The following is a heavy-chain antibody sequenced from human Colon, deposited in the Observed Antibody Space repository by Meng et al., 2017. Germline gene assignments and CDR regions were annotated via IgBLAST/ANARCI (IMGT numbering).Heavy chain of an antibody. CDR2: IGGGGYDT. CDR1: GFSFNTYA. V-gene: IGHV3-23*01. J-gene: IGHJ3*02. D-gene: IGHD1-14*01. Sequence: GGPLRLSCVASGFSFNTYAMSGVPQAPGKGLEGVSAIGGGGYDTFYADYVKGHFTISRDDSKNTLYLQMNSLRAENTAVYYCAKDRESYNPVWDASDIWGQGTMVTVSS. CDR3: AKDRESYNPVWDASDI.